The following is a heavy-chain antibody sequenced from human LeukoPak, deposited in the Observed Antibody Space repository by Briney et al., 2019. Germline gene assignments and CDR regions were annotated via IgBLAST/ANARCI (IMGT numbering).Heavy chain of an antibody. Sequence: GGSLRLSCAASGFTFSSYGMSWVRQAPGEGLEWVSAISGSGGSTYYADSVKGRFTVSRDNSKNTLYLQMNSLRAEDTAVYYCARGVEPLAANTLAYWGQGTLVTVSS. D-gene: IGHD1-14*01. CDR1: GFTFSSYG. CDR2: ISGSGGST. CDR3: ARGVEPLAANTLAY. J-gene: IGHJ4*02. V-gene: IGHV3-23*01.